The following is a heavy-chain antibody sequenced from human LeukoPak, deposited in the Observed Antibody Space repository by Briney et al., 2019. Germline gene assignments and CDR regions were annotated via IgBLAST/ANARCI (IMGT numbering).Heavy chain of an antibody. V-gene: IGHV3-64*01. CDR1: GFTFSSYA. J-gene: IGHJ4*02. CDR3: AREVPAAVACFDY. CDR2: ISSNGGST. D-gene: IGHD2-2*01. Sequence: PGGSLRLSCAASGFTFSSYAMSWVRQAPGKGLEYVSAISSNGGSTYYANSVRARFTISRDNSKNTLYLQMGSLRAEDMAVYYCAREVPAAVACFDYWGQGTLVTVSS.